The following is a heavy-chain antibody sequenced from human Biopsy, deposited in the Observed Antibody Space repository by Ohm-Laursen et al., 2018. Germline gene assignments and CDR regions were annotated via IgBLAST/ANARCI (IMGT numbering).Heavy chain of an antibody. CDR2: IITVSETA. CDR1: GGAFTNYA. J-gene: IGHJ6*02. D-gene: IGHD6-19*01. Sequence: SVKVSCKASGGAFTNYAINWVRQAPGHGLEWMGGIITVSETAGYAERFQGRITITADVTTTTAYMELSGLKSEDTAVYYCVAYPSSGFFENNDDFAMDVWGQGTTVIVSS. V-gene: IGHV1-69*13. CDR3: VAYPSSGFFENNDDFAMDV.